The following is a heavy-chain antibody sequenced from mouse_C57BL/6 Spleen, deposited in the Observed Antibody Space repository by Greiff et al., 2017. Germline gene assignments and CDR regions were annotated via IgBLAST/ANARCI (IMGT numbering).Heavy chain of an antibody. CDR1: GFSLTSYG. CDR2: IWRGGST. D-gene: IGHD2-4*01. J-gene: IGHJ4*01. V-gene: IGHV2-5*01. CDR3: ATIYYDYDGAMDY. Sequence: VQRVESGPGLVQPSQSLSITCTVSGFSLTSYGVHWVRQSPGKGLEWLGVIWRGGSTDYNAAFMSRLSITKDNSKSQVFFKMNSLQADDTAIYYCATIYYDYDGAMDYWGQGTSVTVSS.